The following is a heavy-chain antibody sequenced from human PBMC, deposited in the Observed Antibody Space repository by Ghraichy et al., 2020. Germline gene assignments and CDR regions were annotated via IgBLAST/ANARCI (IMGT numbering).Heavy chain of an antibody. CDR2: INHSGST. J-gene: IGHJ6*02. CDR1: GGSFSGYY. Sequence: LTCAVYGGSFSGYYWSWIRQPPGKGLEWIGEINHSGSTNYNPSLKSRVTISVDTSKNQFSLKLSSVTAADTAVYYCARGSRLYYDFWSGYYVPLRPHMDVWGQGTTVTVSS. V-gene: IGHV4-34*01. D-gene: IGHD3-3*01. CDR3: ARGSRLYYDFWSGYYVPLRPHMDV.